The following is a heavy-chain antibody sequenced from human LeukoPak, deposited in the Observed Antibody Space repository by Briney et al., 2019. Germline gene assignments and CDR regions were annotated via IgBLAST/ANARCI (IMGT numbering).Heavy chain of an antibody. J-gene: IGHJ4*02. D-gene: IGHD4-23*01. CDR3: AXXXXXPMTTVVRNFDY. V-gene: IGHV4-59*01. CDR2: IYYSGST. Sequence: SETLSLTCTVSGGSISSYYWSWIRQPPGKGLEWIGYIYYSGSTNYNPSLKSRVTISVDTSKNQFSLKLSSVTAADTAVYYCAXXXXXPMTTVVRNFDYWGQGTLVTVSS. CDR1: GGSISSYY.